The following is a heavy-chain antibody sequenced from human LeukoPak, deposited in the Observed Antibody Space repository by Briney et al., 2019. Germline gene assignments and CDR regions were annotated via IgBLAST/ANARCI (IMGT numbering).Heavy chain of an antibody. CDR1: GFTFSSYG. CDR2: IWYDGSNK. Sequence: PGGSLRLSCAASGFTFSSYGMHWVGQAPGKGMEGVGVIWYDGSNKYYADSVKGRFTISRDNSKNTLYLQMNSLRAEDTAVYYCARGVVDYGFDYWGQGTLVTVSS. D-gene: IGHD4-17*01. J-gene: IGHJ4*02. CDR3: ARGVVDYGFDY. V-gene: IGHV3-33*01.